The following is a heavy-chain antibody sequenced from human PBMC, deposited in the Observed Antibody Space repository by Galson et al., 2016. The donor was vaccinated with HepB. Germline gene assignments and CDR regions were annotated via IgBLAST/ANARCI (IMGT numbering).Heavy chain of an antibody. D-gene: IGHD3-3*01. CDR3: AKERTHYGFWSGYWNWPDP. CDR1: GFTFDNYT. V-gene: IGHV3-23*01. CDR2: ISGSGGST. Sequence: SLRLSCAASGFTFDNYTMTWVRQGPGKGLEWVAVISGSGGSTYYADSVKGRFTISRDNSKNTLYLQMNSLRDEDTAVYYCAKERTHYGFWSGYWNWPDPWGRGTLVTVSS. J-gene: IGHJ5*02.